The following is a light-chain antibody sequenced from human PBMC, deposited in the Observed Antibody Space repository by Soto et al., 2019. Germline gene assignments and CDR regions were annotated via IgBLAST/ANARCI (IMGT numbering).Light chain of an antibody. Sequence: ALTQPASVSGSPGQSITISCTGTSSDVGGYNYVSWYQQHPGKAPKLMIYDVSNRPSGVSNRFSGSKSGNTASLTISGLQAEDEADYYCSSYTSSSTLGVVFGGGTQLTVL. V-gene: IGLV2-14*01. CDR3: SSYTSSSTLGVV. CDR1: SSDVGGYNY. CDR2: DVS. J-gene: IGLJ2*01.